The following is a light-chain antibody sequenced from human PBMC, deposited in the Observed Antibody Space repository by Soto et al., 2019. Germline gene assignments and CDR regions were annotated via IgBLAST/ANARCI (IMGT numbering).Light chain of an antibody. V-gene: IGKV1-5*01. Sequence: DIQMTQSPSTLSASVGDRVTITCRASQIISNWLAWYQQKPGRAPKLLIFHASSLQTGVPSRFRGSGSGTEFTLTISSLQPDDFATYYCQQYSSYWTIGQGTKVEIK. CDR2: HAS. CDR1: QIISNW. J-gene: IGKJ1*01. CDR3: QQYSSYWT.